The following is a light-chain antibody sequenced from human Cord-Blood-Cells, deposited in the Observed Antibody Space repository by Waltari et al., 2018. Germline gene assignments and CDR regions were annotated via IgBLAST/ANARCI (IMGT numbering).Light chain of an antibody. J-gene: IGLJ2*01. V-gene: IGLV2-14*01. Sequence: QSALTQPASVSGSPGQSITISCTGTSSDVGGYHYVSWYQQHPGKAPKLMIYDVSNRPSGVSNRFSGSKSGNTDSLTISGLQAEDEADYYCSSYTSSSTLVFGGGTKLTVL. CDR2: DVS. CDR1: SSDVGGYHY. CDR3: SSYTSSSTLV.